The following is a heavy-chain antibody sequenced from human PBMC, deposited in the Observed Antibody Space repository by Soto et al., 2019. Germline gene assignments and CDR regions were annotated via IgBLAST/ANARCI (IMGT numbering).Heavy chain of an antibody. Sequence: GGSLRLSCAASGFTVSSNCMSWVRQAPGKGLEWVSVIYSGGSTYYADSVKGRFTISRDNSKNTLYLQMNSLRAEDTAVYYCARDLRRAYGSGSYISWGQGTLVTVSS. J-gene: IGHJ5*02. V-gene: IGHV3-66*01. CDR2: IYSGGST. CDR1: GFTVSSNC. CDR3: ARDLRRAYGSGSYIS. D-gene: IGHD3-10*01.